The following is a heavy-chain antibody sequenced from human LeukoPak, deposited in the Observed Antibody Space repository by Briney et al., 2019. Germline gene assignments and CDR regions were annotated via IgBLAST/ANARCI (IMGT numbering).Heavy chain of an antibody. V-gene: IGHV4-39*07. J-gene: IGHJ5*02. Sequence: PSETLSLTCTVSGGSISSSSYYWGWIRQPPGKGLEWIGTIRHSGSTDYYPSLKSRVTISLDTSKNQFSLKLSSVTAADTAVYYCAREVRSAWASFDPWGQGTLVTVSS. CDR2: IRHSGST. D-gene: IGHD1-26*01. CDR1: GGSISSSSYY. CDR3: AREVRSAWASFDP.